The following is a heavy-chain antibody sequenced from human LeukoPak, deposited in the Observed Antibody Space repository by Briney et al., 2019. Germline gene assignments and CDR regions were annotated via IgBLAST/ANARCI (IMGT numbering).Heavy chain of an antibody. J-gene: IGHJ4*02. CDR2: INYSGST. D-gene: IGHD3-3*01. CDR1: GFTFSDYY. V-gene: IGHV4-38-2*01. Sequence: LRLSCAASGFTFSDYYMSWIRQPPGKGLEWIGSINYSGSTYYSASLKSRVTISVDTSKNQFSLQLNSVTAADTAVYYCARWYYDFWSGYYQYFDYWGQGTLVTVSS. CDR3: ARWYYDFWSGYYQYFDY.